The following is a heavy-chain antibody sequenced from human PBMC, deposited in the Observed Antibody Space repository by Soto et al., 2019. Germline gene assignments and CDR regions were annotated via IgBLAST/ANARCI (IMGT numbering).Heavy chain of an antibody. D-gene: IGHD1-26*01. Sequence: QVQLVQSGAEVKKPGASVKVSCKASGYTFTASYMHWVRQAPGQGLEWMGIIDPSGGSTSYSQKFQGRGTMTRDTSTSTIYMEQNSLRSEDTAVFYCARDSGHYYRTDAFDKWGQGTMVTVSS. CDR1: GYTFTASY. V-gene: IGHV1-46*01. CDR3: ARDSGHYYRTDAFDK. J-gene: IGHJ3*02. CDR2: IDPSGGST.